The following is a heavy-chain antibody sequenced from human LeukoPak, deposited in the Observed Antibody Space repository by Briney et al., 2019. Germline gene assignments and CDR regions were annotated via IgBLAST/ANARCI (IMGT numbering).Heavy chain of an antibody. CDR3: ARVNVTGPNEDRIAVAGLYFQH. CDR1: GYTFTSYY. Sequence: ASVKVSCKASGYTFTSYYMHWVRQAPGQGLEWMGIINPSGGSTSYAQKFQGRVTVTRDTSTSTVYMELSSLRSEDTAVYYCARVNVTGPNEDRIAVAGLYFQHWGQGTLVTVSS. J-gene: IGHJ1*01. V-gene: IGHV1-46*01. D-gene: IGHD6-19*01. CDR2: INPSGGST.